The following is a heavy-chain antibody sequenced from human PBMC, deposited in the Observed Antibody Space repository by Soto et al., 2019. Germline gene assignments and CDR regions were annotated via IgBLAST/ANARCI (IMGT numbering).Heavy chain of an antibody. J-gene: IGHJ4*02. Sequence: QVQLVQSGAEVKKPGSSVKVSCKASGGTFSSYPISWVRQAPGQGLEWMVRIIPILDITDYAQRFQGRVTITAAKSTITAYMELSSLSSDDTAVYYCARPTSTGTTSGYYFDYWGQGTLVTVSS. V-gene: IGHV1-69*02. CDR3: ARPTSTGTTSGYYFDY. D-gene: IGHD1-7*01. CDR1: GGTFSSYP. CDR2: IIPILDIT.